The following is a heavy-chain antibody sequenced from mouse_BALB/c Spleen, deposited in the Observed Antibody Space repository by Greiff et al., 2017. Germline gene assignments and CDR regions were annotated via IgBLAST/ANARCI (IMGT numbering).Heavy chain of an antibody. CDR1: GFTFSSYA. Sequence: VQLKQSGGGLVKPGGSLKLSCAASGFTFSSYAMSWVRQTPEKRLEWVASISSGGSTYYPDSVKGRFTISRDNARNILYLQMSSLRSEDTAMYYCARNGNYPYAMDYWGQGTSVTVSS. CDR2: ISSGGST. J-gene: IGHJ4*01. V-gene: IGHV5-6-5*01. CDR3: ARNGNYPYAMDY. D-gene: IGHD2-1*01.